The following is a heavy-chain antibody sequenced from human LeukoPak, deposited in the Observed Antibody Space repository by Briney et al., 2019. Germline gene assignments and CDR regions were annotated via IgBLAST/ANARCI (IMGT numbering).Heavy chain of an antibody. CDR1: GFTVSTNY. J-gene: IGHJ5*02. V-gene: IGHV3-53*01. CDR3: ARDWGLGYCSSTSCLIFDP. Sequence: GGSLRLSCAASGFTVSTNYMSWVRQAPGKGLEWVSVIYSGGSTYYADSVKGRFTISRDNSKNTLYLQMNSLRAEDTAVYYCARDWGLGYCSSTSCLIFDPWGQGTLVTVSS. CDR2: IYSGGST. D-gene: IGHD2-2*01.